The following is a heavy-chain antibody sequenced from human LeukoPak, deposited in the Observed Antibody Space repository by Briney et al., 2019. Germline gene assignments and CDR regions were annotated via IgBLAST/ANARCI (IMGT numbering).Heavy chain of an antibody. V-gene: IGHV1-2*02. Sequence: ASVKVSCKASGYTFTGYYMHWVRQAPGQGLEWMGWINPNSGGTNYAQKFQGRVTITRDTSISTAYMELSSLRSDDTAVYYCARIPKRDGYNYYFDYWGQGTLVTVSS. J-gene: IGHJ4*02. CDR3: ARIPKRDGYNYYFDY. CDR2: INPNSGGT. D-gene: IGHD5-24*01. CDR1: GYTFTGYY.